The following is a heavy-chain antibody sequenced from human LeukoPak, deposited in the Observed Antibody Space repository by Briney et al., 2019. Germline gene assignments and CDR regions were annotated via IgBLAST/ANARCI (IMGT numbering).Heavy chain of an antibody. Sequence: SETLSLTCAVSGGSFSGYYWSWIRQPPGKGLEWIGEINHSGSTNYNPSLKSRVTISVDTSKNQFSPKLSSVTAADTAVYYCARHSTFFGVVIIKGRVRGPFDYWGQGTLVTVSS. CDR1: GGSFSGYY. D-gene: IGHD3-3*01. J-gene: IGHJ4*02. V-gene: IGHV4-34*01. CDR2: INHSGST. CDR3: ARHSTFFGVVIIKGRVRGPFDY.